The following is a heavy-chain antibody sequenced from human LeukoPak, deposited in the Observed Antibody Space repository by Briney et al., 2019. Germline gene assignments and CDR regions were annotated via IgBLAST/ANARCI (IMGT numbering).Heavy chain of an antibody. CDR1: GFTFSSYS. CDR2: ISSSSSYI. D-gene: IGHD6-13*01. Sequence: GGSLRLSCAASGFTFSSYSMNWVRQASGKGLEWVSSISSSSSYIYYADSVKGRFTISRDNAKNSLYLQMNSLRAEDTAVYYCARDKQQLTYYFDYWGQGTLVTVSS. CDR3: ARDKQQLTYYFDY. V-gene: IGHV3-21*01. J-gene: IGHJ4*02.